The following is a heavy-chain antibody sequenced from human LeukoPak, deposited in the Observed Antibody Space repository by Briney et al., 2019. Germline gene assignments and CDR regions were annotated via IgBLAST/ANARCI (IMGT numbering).Heavy chain of an antibody. V-gene: IGHV1-69*13. CDR1: GGTFSSYA. Sequence: GASVKVPCKASGGTFSSYAISWVRQAPGQGLEWMGGIIPIFGTANYAQKFQGRVTITADESTSTAYMELSSLRSEDTAVYYCASHPLRYFDWLSDYYFDYWGQGTLVTVSS. CDR3: ASHPLRYFDWLSDYYFDY. CDR2: IIPIFGTA. J-gene: IGHJ4*02. D-gene: IGHD3-9*01.